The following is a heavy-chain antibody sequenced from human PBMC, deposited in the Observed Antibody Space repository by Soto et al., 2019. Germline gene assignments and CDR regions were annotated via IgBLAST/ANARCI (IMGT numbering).Heavy chain of an antibody. Sequence: SETLSLTWVVSGGSISNIDGWSWVRQPPGKGLEWIGEIYQSGTTDYNPSLKSRVTMSVDKSRNQLSLTLNSVTAADTAVYYCATEDSMNWTHDYWGQGTLVTVSS. J-gene: IGHJ4*02. CDR2: IYQSGTT. CDR1: GGSISNIDG. V-gene: IGHV4-4*02. D-gene: IGHD1-1*01. CDR3: ATEDSMNWTHDY.